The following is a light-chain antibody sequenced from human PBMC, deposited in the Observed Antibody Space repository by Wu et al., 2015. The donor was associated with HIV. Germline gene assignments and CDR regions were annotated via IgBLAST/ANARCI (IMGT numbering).Light chain of an antibody. CDR2: QSS. CDR1: ASISGL. Sequence: DIQMTQSPSSLSASVGDKVTITCRASASISGLLAWYQQKPGKAPKLLIYQSSSLENGIPSRFTGSTSGSDFILTISSLQPDDFATYYCQQYNDYPWTFGQGTKVDIK. CDR3: QQYNDYPWT. J-gene: IGKJ1*01. V-gene: IGKV1-5*03.